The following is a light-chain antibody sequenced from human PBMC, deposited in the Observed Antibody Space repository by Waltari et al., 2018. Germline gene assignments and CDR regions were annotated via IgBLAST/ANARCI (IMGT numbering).Light chain of an antibody. J-gene: IGKJ5*01. Sequence: DIVMTQSPDSLAVPLGERDTINCKSSQSVLYSSNNKSYLAWYQQKPGQPPKLLIYWASTRESGVPDRFSGSGSGTDFTLTISSLQAEDVAVYYCQQYYSIPITFGQGTRLEIK. CDR1: QSVLYSSNNKSY. CDR3: QQYYSIPIT. CDR2: WAS. V-gene: IGKV4-1*01.